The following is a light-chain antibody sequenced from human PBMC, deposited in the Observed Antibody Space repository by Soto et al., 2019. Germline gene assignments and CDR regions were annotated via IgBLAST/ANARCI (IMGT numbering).Light chain of an antibody. CDR1: QGISSA. Sequence: AIHLTQSPSSLSASVGYIFTITCRASQGISSALAWYQQKPGKAPKLLIYDASSLESGVPSRLSGSGYGTDLTLTISSMKNEDFATYYCQQFNNYTITFGRGTKVDIK. CDR3: QQFNNYTIT. CDR2: DAS. J-gene: IGKJ4*01. V-gene: IGKV1D-13*01.